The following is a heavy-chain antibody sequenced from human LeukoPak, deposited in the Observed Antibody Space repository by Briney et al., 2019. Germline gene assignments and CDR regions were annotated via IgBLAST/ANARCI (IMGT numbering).Heavy chain of an antibody. CDR2: IYYSGST. Sequence: PSETLSLTCSVSGDPISSSSSYWGWLRQPPGKGLEWIGSIYYSGSTYYSPSLKSRVTISVDTSKNQFSLKLSSVTAADTAVYYCAKGRRDAYNFDLDYWGQGTLVTVSS. CDR3: AKGRRDAYNFDLDY. V-gene: IGHV4-39*07. J-gene: IGHJ4*02. CDR1: GDPISSSSSY. D-gene: IGHD5-24*01.